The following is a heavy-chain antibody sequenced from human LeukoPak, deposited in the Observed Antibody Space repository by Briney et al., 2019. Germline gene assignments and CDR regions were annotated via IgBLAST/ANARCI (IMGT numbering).Heavy chain of an antibody. CDR1: GDSVSNNIAT. D-gene: IGHD3-10*01. Sequence: SQTLSLTCAISGDSVSNNIATWNWVRQSPSRGLEWLGRTYYRSRWGNDYAISVKCRITINPDTSRNQFPLQLNSVTPEDTAVYYCVRDSDDYYWALDFWGQGTPVTVSS. J-gene: IGHJ4*02. V-gene: IGHV6-1*01. CDR3: VRDSDDYYWALDF. CDR2: TYYRSRWGN.